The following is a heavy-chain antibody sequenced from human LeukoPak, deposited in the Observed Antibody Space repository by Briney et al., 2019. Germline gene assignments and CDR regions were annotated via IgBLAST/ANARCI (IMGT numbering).Heavy chain of an antibody. CDR2: ISGSGGST. Sequence: GGSLRLSCAASGFTFSSYAMSWVRQAPGKGLEWVSAISGSGGSTYYADSVKGRFTISRDNSKNTLYLQMNSLRAEDTAVYYCAHLEDGEQWHGMDVWGQGTTVTVSS. CDR3: AHLEDGEQWHGMDV. V-gene: IGHV3-23*01. J-gene: IGHJ6*02. D-gene: IGHD6-19*01. CDR1: GFTFSSYA.